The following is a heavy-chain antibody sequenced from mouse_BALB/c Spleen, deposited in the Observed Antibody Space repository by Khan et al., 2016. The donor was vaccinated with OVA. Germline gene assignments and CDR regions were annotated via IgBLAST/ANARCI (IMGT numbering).Heavy chain of an antibody. J-gene: IGHJ2*01. Sequence: EVQLQESGPGLVKPSQTVSLTCTVTGISITTGNYRWSWIRQFPGNKLEWIGYLYYSGTTTYNPSLTSRTTITRDTSKTQFYLEMNSLTAEDTATYYGSRDRGCFDSDYFDYWGQGTTLTVSS. CDR3: SRDRGCFDSDYFDY. CDR2: LYYSGTT. D-gene: IGHD3-1*01. CDR1: GISITTGNYR. V-gene: IGHV3-5*02.